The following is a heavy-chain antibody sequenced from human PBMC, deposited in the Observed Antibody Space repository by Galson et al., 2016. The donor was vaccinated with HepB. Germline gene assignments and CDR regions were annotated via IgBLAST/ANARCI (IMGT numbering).Heavy chain of an antibody. V-gene: IGHV4-4*02. CDR2: IYYTGST. D-gene: IGHD3-22*01. Sequence: SETLSLTCVVSGGSISSSHWWSWVRQPPGKGLEWIGEIYYTGSTNYNPSLKSRVTISVDRSNNQFSLKVNSVTAADTAVYYCAGSEYFYDDSGYQAYYSYGLDVWGQGTTVTVSS. CDR3: AGSEYFYDDSGYQAYYSYGLDV. J-gene: IGHJ6*02. CDR1: GGSISSSHW.